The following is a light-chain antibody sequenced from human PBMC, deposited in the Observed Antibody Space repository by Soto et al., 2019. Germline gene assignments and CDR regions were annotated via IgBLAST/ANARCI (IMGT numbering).Light chain of an antibody. V-gene: IGKV1-5*01. CDR2: DAS. CDR3: QQYSTFSNT. Sequence: DIQMTQTPSTLSASVGDTVAIACRASQSIRRWLAWYQQKPGEAPKLLIYDASSLQSGVSSRFSGSGSGTEFTLTISSLQPDDFATYYCQQYSTFSNTFGPGTKLDIK. J-gene: IGKJ2*01. CDR1: QSIRRW.